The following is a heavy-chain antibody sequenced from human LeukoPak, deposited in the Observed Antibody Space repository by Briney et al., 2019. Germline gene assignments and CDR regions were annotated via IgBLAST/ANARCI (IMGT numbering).Heavy chain of an antibody. CDR2: IYTSGST. V-gene: IGHV4-61*02. D-gene: IGHD2-15*01. CDR1: GVSISSGSYY. J-gene: IGHJ4*02. CDR3: ARGVSNCSGGSCYSFDY. Sequence: SETLSLTCTVSGVSISSGSYYWRWIRQPAGKGLEWIGRIYTSGSTNYNPSLKSRFTISVDTSKNQFSLKLSSVTAADTAGYYCARGVSNCSGGSCYSFDYWGQGTLVTVSS.